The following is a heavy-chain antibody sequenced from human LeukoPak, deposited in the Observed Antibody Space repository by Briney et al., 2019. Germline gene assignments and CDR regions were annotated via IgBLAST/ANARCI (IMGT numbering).Heavy chain of an antibody. D-gene: IGHD3-22*01. Sequence: GASVKVSCKASGGTFSSYAISWVRQAPGQGLEWMGRIIPIFGIANYAQKLQGRVTITADKSTSTAYMELSSLRSEDTAVYYCATGLHYYDSSGLKEYFQHWGQGTLVTVSS. CDR3: ATGLHYYDSSGLKEYFQH. CDR1: GGTFSSYA. J-gene: IGHJ1*01. V-gene: IGHV1-69*04. CDR2: IIPIFGIA.